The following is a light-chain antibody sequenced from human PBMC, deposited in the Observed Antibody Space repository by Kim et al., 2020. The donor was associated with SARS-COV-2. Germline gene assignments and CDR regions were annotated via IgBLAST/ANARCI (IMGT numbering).Light chain of an antibody. J-gene: IGLJ2*01. CDR2: EDT. V-gene: IGLV3-1*01. CDR1: KLGDTY. CDR3: QAWDGSTAV. Sequence: SESPGQTASITCSGDKLGDTYASWYQQKPGQSPVLVLYEDTKRPSGIPERFSGSNSGNTATLTISGTQAMDEADFYCQAWDGSTAVFGGGTQLTVL.